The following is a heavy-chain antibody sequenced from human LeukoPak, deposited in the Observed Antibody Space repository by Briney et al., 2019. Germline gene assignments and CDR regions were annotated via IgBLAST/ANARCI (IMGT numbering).Heavy chain of an antibody. V-gene: IGHV1-18*01. CDR1: GYTFTNYS. D-gene: IGHD2-15*01. CDR2: ISGYNGHT. Sequence: GASVKVSCTASGYTFTNYSISWVRQAPGQGLEWMGWISGYNGHTNYAQKLQGRVTMTTDTSTSTAYMALRSLRSDDTAVYYCARGPDIRYCSGGSCYSGYYGMDVWGQGTTVTVSS. CDR3: ARGPDIRYCSGGSCYSGYYGMDV. J-gene: IGHJ6*02.